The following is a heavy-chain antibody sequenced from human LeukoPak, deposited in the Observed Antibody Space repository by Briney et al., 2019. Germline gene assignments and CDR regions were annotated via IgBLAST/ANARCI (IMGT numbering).Heavy chain of an antibody. CDR1: GYSISSGSY. D-gene: IGHD3-16*02. CDR2: IYHSGST. J-gene: IGHJ1*01. CDR3: ARHNYRLEYFQH. Sequence: SETLSPTCAVSGYSISSGSYWGWMRQPPGKGLEWIGSIYHSGSTYYNPSLKSRVTISVDTSKNQFSLKLSSVTAADTAVYYCARHNYRLEYFQHWGQGTLVTVSS. V-gene: IGHV4-38-2*01.